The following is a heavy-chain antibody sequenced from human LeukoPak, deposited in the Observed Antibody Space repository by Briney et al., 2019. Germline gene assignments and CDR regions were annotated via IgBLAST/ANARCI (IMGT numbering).Heavy chain of an antibody. J-gene: IGHJ4*02. V-gene: IGHV1-18*01. CDR3: ARDGPKRYSSSSRGYFDY. Sequence: ASVKVSCKASGYTFTSYGISWVGQAPGQGLEWMGWISAYNGNTNYAQKLQGRVTMTTDTSTSTAYMELRSLRSDDTAVYYCARDGPKRYSSSSRGYFDYWGQGTLVTVSS. CDR2: ISAYNGNT. D-gene: IGHD6-6*01. CDR1: GYTFTSYG.